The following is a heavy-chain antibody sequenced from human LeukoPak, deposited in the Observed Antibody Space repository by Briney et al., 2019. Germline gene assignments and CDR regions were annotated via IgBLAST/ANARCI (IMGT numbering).Heavy chain of an antibody. Sequence: SETLSLTCTVSGGSISNYYWSWIRQPPGKGLEWIGYIHYSGSTNYNPSLKSRVTISVDTSKNQLSLKLTSMTAADTAAYYCARELGATVVNYGMDVWGQGTTVTVSS. CDR3: ARELGATVVNYGMDV. D-gene: IGHD4-23*01. CDR2: IHYSGST. CDR1: GGSISNYY. V-gene: IGHV4-59*01. J-gene: IGHJ6*02.